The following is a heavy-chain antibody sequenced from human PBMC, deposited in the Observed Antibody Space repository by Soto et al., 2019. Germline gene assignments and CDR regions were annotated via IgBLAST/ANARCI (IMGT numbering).Heavy chain of an antibody. CDR2: ISPDGTTT. J-gene: IGHJ4*02. CDR1: GFTFNTYW. CDR3: ANDPPGIGVYS. Sequence: EVQLVESGGGLVQPVGSLTLSCAPSGFTFNTYWMHWVRQAPGKGLVWVSRISPDGTTTDYADSVRGRFTISRDNARNTLYLQMISLRAEDTAVYYCANDPPGIGVYSWGQGTLVTVSS. V-gene: IGHV3-74*01. D-gene: IGHD3-3*01.